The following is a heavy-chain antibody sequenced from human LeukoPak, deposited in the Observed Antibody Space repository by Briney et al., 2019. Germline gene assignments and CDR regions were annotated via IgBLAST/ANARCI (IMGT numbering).Heavy chain of an antibody. CDR2: ISSSSSYI. D-gene: IGHD7-27*01. V-gene: IGHV3-21*01. CDR3: ARRPNNWGGLIYYYMDV. Sequence: SGGSLRLSCAASGFTFSSYSMNWVRQAPGKGLEWVSSISSSSSYIYYADSVKGRFTISRDNAKNSLYLQMNSLRAEDTAVYYCARRPNNWGGLIYYYMDVWGKGTTVTVSS. J-gene: IGHJ6*03. CDR1: GFTFSSYS.